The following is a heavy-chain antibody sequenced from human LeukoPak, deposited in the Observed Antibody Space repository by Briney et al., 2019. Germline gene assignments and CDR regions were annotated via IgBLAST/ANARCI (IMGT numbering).Heavy chain of an antibody. CDR3: EGSSSGRGY. CDR1: EFTFSSYT. Sequence: GGSLRLSCAASEFTFSSYTMSWVRQVPGKGLDWVSSISGSGGTTYYADSVKGRFTISRDNSKKTLYLQMNNLRAEDTAVYYCEGSSSGRGYWGQGTLVIVSS. V-gene: IGHV3-23*01. D-gene: IGHD6-6*01. CDR2: ISGSGGTT. J-gene: IGHJ4*02.